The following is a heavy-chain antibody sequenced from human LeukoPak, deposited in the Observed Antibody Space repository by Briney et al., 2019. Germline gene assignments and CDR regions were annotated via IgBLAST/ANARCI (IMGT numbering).Heavy chain of an antibody. J-gene: IGHJ4*02. CDR1: GFTVSSNY. CDR2: IYSGGST. V-gene: IGHV3-53*01. CDR3: ARAYTESGRTTVAPNS. Sequence: PGGSLRLSCAASGFTVSSNYMSWVRQAPGKGLEWVSVIYSGGSTHYADSVKGRLTISRDNAKKSLYLQMNSLRAEDTAMYYCARAYTESGRTTVAPNSWGQGTLVTVSS. D-gene: IGHD4-23*01.